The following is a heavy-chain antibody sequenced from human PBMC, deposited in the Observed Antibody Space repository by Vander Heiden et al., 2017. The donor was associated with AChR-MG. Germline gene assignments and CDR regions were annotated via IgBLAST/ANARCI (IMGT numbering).Heavy chain of an antibody. CDR3: ARDLEDSGGVVAAGFDP. CDR2: INPNSGGT. V-gene: IGHV1-2*02. D-gene: IGHD2-15*01. J-gene: IGHJ5*02. Sequence: QVQLRQSGAEVTTPGASVKVSCKASGATFTGYYMHWWRQAPGQGLEWMGWINPNSGGTNYAQKLQVRVTMTRDTSISTAYMELSRLRSDDTAVDYCARDLEDSGGVVAAGFDPWGQGTLVTVSS. CDR1: GATFTGYY.